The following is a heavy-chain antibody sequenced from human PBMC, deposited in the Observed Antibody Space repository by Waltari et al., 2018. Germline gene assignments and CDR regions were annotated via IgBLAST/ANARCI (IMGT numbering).Heavy chain of an antibody. CDR2: FDPEDGET. CDR3: AANPSIRGYYYYMDV. V-gene: IGHV1-24*01. J-gene: IGHJ6*03. CDR1: GYTLTELS. D-gene: IGHD1-26*01. Sequence: QVQLVQSGAEVKKPGASVKVSCKVSGYTLTELSMHWVRQAPGKGLEWMGGFDPEDGETIYAQKFQERVTITRDMSTSTAYMELSSLRSEDTAVYYCAANPSIRGYYYYMDVWGKGTTVTVSS.